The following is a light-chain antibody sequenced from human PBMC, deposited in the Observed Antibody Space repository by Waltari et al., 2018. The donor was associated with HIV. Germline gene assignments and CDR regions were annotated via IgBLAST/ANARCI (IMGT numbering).Light chain of an antibody. CDR2: RAS. Sequence: DIQMAQSPSILYASVGGRVTITCWASQSVTTWVAWLQQKPGRSPKPLIYRASALEPGVPSRFRGSGSGTDFTLTISSLQPDDFATYYCQQYDSPPYTFGQGT. CDR3: QQYDSPPYT. J-gene: IGKJ2*01. CDR1: QSVTTW. V-gene: IGKV1-5*03.